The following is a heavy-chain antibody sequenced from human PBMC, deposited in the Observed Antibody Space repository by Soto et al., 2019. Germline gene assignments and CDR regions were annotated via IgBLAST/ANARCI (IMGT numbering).Heavy chain of an antibody. D-gene: IGHD2-15*01. CDR2: INHSGST. Sequence: SETLSLTCAVYGGSFSGYYWSWIRQPPGKGLEWIGEINHSGSTNYNPSLKSRVTISVDTSKNQFSLKLSSVTAADTAVYYCARECYQGYYYGMDVWGQGTTVTVSS. J-gene: IGHJ6*02. V-gene: IGHV4-34*01. CDR1: GGSFSGYY. CDR3: ARECYQGYYYGMDV.